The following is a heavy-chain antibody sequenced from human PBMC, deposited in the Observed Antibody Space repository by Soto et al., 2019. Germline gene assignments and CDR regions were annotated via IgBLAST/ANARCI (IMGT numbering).Heavy chain of an antibody. CDR1: GDTYTSNG. CDR2: ISAYNGNT. J-gene: IGHJ1*01. CDR3: ARDYIVGATKGYFQH. D-gene: IGHD1-26*01. V-gene: IGHV1-18*01. Sequence: GASVKVCCKARGDTYTSNGLSWVRQANGQGLEWMGWISAYNGNTNYAQKLQGRVTMTTDTSTSTAYMELRSLRSDDTAVYYCARDYIVGATKGYFQHWGQGTLVTVSS.